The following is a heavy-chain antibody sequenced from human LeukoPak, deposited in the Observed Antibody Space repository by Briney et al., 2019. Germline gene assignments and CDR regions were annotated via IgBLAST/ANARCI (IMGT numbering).Heavy chain of an antibody. J-gene: IGHJ6*03. CDR1: GFTFSSYE. V-gene: IGHV3-48*03. CDR2: ISSSGSTI. Sequence: GGSLRLSXAASGFTFSSYEMNWVRQAPGKGLEWVSYISSSGSTIYYADSVKGRFTISRDNAKNSLYLQMNSLRAEDTAVYYCARGPVTSMDVWGKGTTVTVSS. D-gene: IGHD2-2*01. CDR3: ARGPVTSMDV.